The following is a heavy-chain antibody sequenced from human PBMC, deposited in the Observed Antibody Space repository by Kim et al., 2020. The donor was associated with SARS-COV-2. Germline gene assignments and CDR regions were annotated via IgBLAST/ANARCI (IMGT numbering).Heavy chain of an antibody. V-gene: IGHV3-23*01. J-gene: IGHJ3*02. Sequence: GRFTISRDNSKNTLYLQMNSLRAEDTAVYYCAKTPRASWGSGWYLDAFDIWGQGTMVTVSS. D-gene: IGHD6-19*01. CDR3: AKTPRASWGSGWYLDAFDI.